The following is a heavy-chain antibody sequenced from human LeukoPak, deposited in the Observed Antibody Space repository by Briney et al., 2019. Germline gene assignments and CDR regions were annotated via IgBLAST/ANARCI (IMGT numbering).Heavy chain of an antibody. J-gene: IGHJ6*02. Sequence: SETLSLTCTVSGGSISSYYWSWVRQPPGKGLEWIGYIYYSGSTNYNPSLKSRVTISVDTSKNQFSLKLSSVTAADTAVYYCALTSLPCSSTSCYDYNYYYGMDVWGQGTTVTVSS. D-gene: IGHD2-2*01. CDR3: ALTSLPCSSTSCYDYNYYYGMDV. CDR2: IYYSGST. V-gene: IGHV4-59*08. CDR1: GGSISSYY.